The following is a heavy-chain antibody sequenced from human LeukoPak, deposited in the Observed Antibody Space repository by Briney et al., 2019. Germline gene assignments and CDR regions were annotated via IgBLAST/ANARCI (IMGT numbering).Heavy chain of an antibody. CDR2: IYHTGST. J-gene: IGHJ4*02. D-gene: IGHD6-25*01. CDR1: GGSISSYY. V-gene: IGHV4-59*01. CDR3: ARRGRNSSGWQDYL. Sequence: SETLSLTCSVSGGSISSYYWSWIRQPPGKALEWIANIYHTGSTNYNPSLSGRVTISIDTAKNQFSLKLTSVTAADTAVYYCARRGRNSSGWQDYLWGQGTLVTVSS.